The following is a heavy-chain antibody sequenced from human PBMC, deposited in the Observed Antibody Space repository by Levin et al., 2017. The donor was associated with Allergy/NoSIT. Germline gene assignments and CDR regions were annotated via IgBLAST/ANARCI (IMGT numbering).Heavy chain of an antibody. Sequence: SETLSLTCSVSGDSISTYNYYWAWIRQPPGKGLEWIGTIYYSGTTYYNPSLQSRVTISVETSKNQFSLRLTSVTAADTAMYYCARHIPGSPRWFDPWGQGTLVTVSS. D-gene: IGHD6-13*01. CDR3: ARHIPGSPRWFDP. CDR1: GDSISTYNYY. J-gene: IGHJ5*02. CDR2: IYYSGTT. V-gene: IGHV4-39*01.